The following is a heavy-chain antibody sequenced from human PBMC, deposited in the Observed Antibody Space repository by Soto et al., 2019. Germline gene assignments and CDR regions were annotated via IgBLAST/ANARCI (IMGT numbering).Heavy chain of an antibody. CDR1: GYTFTDYW. CDR3: ARLGYCSSTSCYTAHDAFDI. V-gene: IGHV5-51*01. Sequence: PGESLKIACKGSGYTFTDYWIGWVRQMPGKGLESMGIIHPGDSDTRYRPSFQGQVTMSADKSISTAYLQWSSLKASDTAMYYCARLGYCSSTSCYTAHDAFDIWGQWTMVTV. CDR2: IHPGDSDT. D-gene: IGHD2-2*02. J-gene: IGHJ3*02.